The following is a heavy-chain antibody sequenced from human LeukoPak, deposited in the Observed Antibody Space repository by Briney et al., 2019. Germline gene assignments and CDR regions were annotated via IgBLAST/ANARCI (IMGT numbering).Heavy chain of an antibody. CDR2: ISYDGSNK. Sequence: PGRSLRLSCAASGFTFSSYGMHWVRQAPGKGLEWVAVISYDGSNKYYADSVKGRFTISRDNSKNTLYLQMNSLRAEDTAVYYCAKGGGLYCSGGSCYSLYFGYWGQGNLVTVSS. J-gene: IGHJ4*02. D-gene: IGHD2-15*01. CDR3: AKGGGLYCSGGSCYSLYFGY. CDR1: GFTFSSYG. V-gene: IGHV3-30*18.